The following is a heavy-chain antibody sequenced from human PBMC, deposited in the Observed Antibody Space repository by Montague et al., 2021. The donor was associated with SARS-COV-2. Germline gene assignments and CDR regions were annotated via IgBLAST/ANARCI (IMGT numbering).Heavy chain of an antibody. D-gene: IGHD5-12*01. CDR1: GGSISSYY. Sequence: SETLSLTCTVSGGSISSYYWSWIRQPPGKGLEWIGYIYYSGSTNYNPSLKSRVTISVDTSKNQFSLKLTSVTAADTAVYYCARAHSGSWAHLDNWGQGSLVTVSS. CDR2: IYYSGST. J-gene: IGHJ4*02. CDR3: ARAHSGSWAHLDN. V-gene: IGHV4-59*08.